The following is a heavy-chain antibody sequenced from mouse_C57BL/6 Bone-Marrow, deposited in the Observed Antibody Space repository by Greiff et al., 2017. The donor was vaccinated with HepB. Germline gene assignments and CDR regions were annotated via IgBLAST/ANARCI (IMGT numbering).Heavy chain of an antibody. CDR2: IYPGDGDT. Sequence: VKVVESGPELVKPGASVKISCKASGYAFSSSWMNWVKQRPGKGLEWIGRIYPGDGDTNYNGKFKGKATLTADKSSSTAYMQLSSLTSEDSAVYFCARRRLAWFAYWGQGTLVTVSA. CDR1: GYAFSSSW. D-gene: IGHD1-2*01. V-gene: IGHV1-82*01. J-gene: IGHJ3*01. CDR3: ARRRLAWFAY.